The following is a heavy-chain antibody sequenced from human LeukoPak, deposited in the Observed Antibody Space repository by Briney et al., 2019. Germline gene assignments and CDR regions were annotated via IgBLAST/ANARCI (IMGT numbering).Heavy chain of an antibody. V-gene: IGHV3-23*01. CDR1: GFTFSSYA. Sequence: PGGSLRLSCAASGFTFSSYAMSWVRRAPGKGLEWVSVVSGSGGTTYYAGSVKGRFTISRDNSRNTLYLQMNSLRGEDTAVYYCAKGSSTTSYGAIDYWGQGTLVTVSS. CDR2: VSGSGGTT. D-gene: IGHD2-2*01. J-gene: IGHJ4*02. CDR3: AKGSSTTSYGAIDY.